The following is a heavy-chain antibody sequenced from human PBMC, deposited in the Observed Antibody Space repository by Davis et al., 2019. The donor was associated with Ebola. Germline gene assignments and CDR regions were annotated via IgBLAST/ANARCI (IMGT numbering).Heavy chain of an antibody. Sequence: GESLKISCAASGFTFRSYGMHWVRQAPGEGLEWVSAISGSGGSTYYADSVKGRFTISRDNSKNTLYLQMNSLRAEDTAVYYCAKGRGASPYWGQGTLVTVSS. CDR1: GFTFRSYG. V-gene: IGHV3-23*01. J-gene: IGHJ4*02. D-gene: IGHD1-26*01. CDR2: ISGSGGST. CDR3: AKGRGASPY.